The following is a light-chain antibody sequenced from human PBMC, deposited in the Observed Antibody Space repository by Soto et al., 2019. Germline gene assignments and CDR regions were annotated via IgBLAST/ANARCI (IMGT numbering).Light chain of an antibody. CDR3: HQRSSWPPVT. Sequence: EIVLTQSPATLYLSPGEIATLSCGAGQSVGGTLACNQQKTGQAPRLLIMDASKRATGIPARFSASGAGTAVSLSITSLESEDFAVYYCHQRSSWPPVTFGGGTKVEIK. V-gene: IGKV3-11*01. CDR1: QSVGGT. J-gene: IGKJ4*01. CDR2: DAS.